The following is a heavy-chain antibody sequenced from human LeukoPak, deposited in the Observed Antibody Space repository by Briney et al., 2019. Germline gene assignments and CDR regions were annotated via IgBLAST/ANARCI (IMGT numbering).Heavy chain of an antibody. CDR1: GGSISSSSYY. CDR2: IYYSGST. CDR3: ARVRVSGIVGATRRPRYFDY. D-gene: IGHD1-26*01. V-gene: IGHV4-39*07. J-gene: IGHJ4*02. Sequence: SETLSLTCTVSGGSISSSSYYWGWTRQPPGKGLEWIGSIYYSGSTYYNPSLKSRVTISVDTSKNQFSLKLSSVTAADTAVYYCARVRVSGIVGATRRPRYFDYWGQGTLVTVSS.